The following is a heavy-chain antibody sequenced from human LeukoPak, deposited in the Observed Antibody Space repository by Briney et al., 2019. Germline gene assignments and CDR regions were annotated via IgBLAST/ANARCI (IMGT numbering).Heavy chain of an antibody. D-gene: IGHD6-6*01. J-gene: IGHJ4*02. CDR2: IYHSGST. V-gene: IGHV4-30-2*01. Sequence: SQTLSLTCTVSGGSISSGGYYWSWIRQPPGKGLEWIGYIYHSGSTYYNPSLKSRVTISVDRSKNQFSLKLSSVTAADTAVYFCARLLGIAARNFGYYFDYWGQGTLVTVSS. CDR1: GGSISSGGYY. CDR3: ARLLGIAARNFGYYFDY.